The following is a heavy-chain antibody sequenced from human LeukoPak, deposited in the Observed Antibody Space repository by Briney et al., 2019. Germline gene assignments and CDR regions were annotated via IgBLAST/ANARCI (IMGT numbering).Heavy chain of an antibody. Sequence: GGSLRLSCAASGFTFSSYAMSWVRQAPGKGLEWVAVIWYDGSNKYYADSVKGRFTISRDNSKNTLYLQMNSLRAEDTAVYYCTKRATGNGGSYSYYYYYMDVWGKGTTVTVSS. D-gene: IGHD1-26*01. CDR1: GFTFSSYA. CDR2: IWYDGSNK. CDR3: TKRATGNGGSYSYYYYYMDV. V-gene: IGHV3-30*02. J-gene: IGHJ6*03.